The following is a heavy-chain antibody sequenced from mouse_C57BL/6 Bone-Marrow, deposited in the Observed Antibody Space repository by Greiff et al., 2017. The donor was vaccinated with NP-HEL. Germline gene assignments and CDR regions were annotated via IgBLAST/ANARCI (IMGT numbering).Heavy chain of an antibody. D-gene: IGHD2-5*01. CDR3: ARGYYSNSWVMDY. J-gene: IGHJ4*01. CDR1: GYTFTSYW. CDR2: IDPSDSET. V-gene: IGHV1-52*01. Sequence: VKLQQPGAELVRPGSSVKLSCKASGYTFTSYWMHWVKQRPIQGLEWIGNIDPSDSETHYNQKFKDKATLTVDKSSSTAYMQLSSLTSEDSAVYYCARGYYSNSWVMDYWGQGTSVTVSS.